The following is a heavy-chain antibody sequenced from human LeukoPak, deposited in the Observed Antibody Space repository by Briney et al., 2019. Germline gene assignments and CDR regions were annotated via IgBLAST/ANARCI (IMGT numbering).Heavy chain of an antibody. CDR2: ISGSGGST. CDR1: GFTFSSYA. D-gene: IGHD3-10*01. CDR3: AKVGLYYYYFDY. J-gene: IGHJ4*02. V-gene: IGHV3-23*01. Sequence: GGSPRLSCAASGFTFSSYAISWVRQAPGKGLEWVSAISGSGGSTYYADSVKARFTISRGNSKNTLYLQMNSLRAEDTAVYYCAKVGLYYYYFDYWGQGTLVTVSS.